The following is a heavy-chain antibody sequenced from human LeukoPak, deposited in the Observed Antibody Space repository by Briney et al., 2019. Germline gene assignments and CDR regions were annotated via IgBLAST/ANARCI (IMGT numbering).Heavy chain of an antibody. D-gene: IGHD3-3*01. J-gene: IGHJ3*01. CDR1: GGSISNYD. Sequence: SETLSLTCTVSGGSISNYDWSWIRQSPGKGLEWIGYIYVSGSTSYNPPLKSRVTISVDTSKNQFSLKLSSVTAADTAVYYCARLVYDCWAGYYMDLWGQGTMVTVSS. CDR2: IYVSGST. CDR3: ARLVYDCWAGYYMDL. V-gene: IGHV4-59*01.